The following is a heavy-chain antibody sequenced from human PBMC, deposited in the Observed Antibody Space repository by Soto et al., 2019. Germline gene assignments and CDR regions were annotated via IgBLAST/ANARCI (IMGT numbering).Heavy chain of an antibody. D-gene: IGHD3-9*01. V-gene: IGHV4-39*01. Sequence: QLQLQESGPGRVKPSETLSLTCTVSGGSISSTDHFWGWIRQSPGKGMEWIGSIYYTGTTYYSPSLKSRVTISVDTSRDQFSLNLRSVTAADTAVYFCARHFTYDILAPPCLLESRGQGSLVIVSS. CDR3: ARHFTYDILAPPCLLES. CDR1: GGSISSTDHF. J-gene: IGHJ4*02. CDR2: IYYTGTT.